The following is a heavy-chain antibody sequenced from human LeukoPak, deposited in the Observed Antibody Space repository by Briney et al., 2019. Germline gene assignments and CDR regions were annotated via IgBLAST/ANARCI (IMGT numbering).Heavy chain of an antibody. CDR2: IWYDGSNQ. CDR3: ARDIAARRFDY. V-gene: IGHV3-33*08. CDR1: GFTFSSYP. D-gene: IGHD6-6*01. J-gene: IGHJ4*02. Sequence: GGSLRLSCAASGFTFSSYPMHWVRQAPGKGLEWVAVIWYDGSNQYYADSVKGRFTISRDNSKNTLLLQMDSLRAEDTAVYYCARDIAARRFDYWGQGTLVTVSS.